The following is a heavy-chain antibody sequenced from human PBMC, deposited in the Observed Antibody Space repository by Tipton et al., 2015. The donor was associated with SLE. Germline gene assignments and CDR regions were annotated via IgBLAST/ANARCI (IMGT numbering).Heavy chain of an antibody. Sequence: TLSLTCTVSGGSISGYYWSWIRQPPGKGLEWIGYIYYSGSTYYNPSLKSRVTISVDRSKNQFSLKLSSVTAADTAVYYCARRDDYGDRRALDYWGQGTLVTVSS. CDR1: GGSISGYY. CDR3: ARRDDYGDRRALDY. D-gene: IGHD4-17*01. J-gene: IGHJ4*02. CDR2: IYYSGST. V-gene: IGHV4-59*12.